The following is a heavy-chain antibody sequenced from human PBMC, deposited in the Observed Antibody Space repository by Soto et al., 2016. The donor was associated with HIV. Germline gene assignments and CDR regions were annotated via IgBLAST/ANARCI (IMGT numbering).Heavy chain of an antibody. CDR3: ARDRSWGPSYFDY. Sequence: VQLVESGGGVVQPGRSLRLSCAASGFTFSSYAMHWVRQAPGKGLEWVAVISYDGSNKYYADSVKGRFTISRDNSKNTLYLQMNSLRAEDTAVYYCARDRSWGPSYFDYWGQGTLVTVSS. CDR1: GFTFSSYA. J-gene: IGHJ4*02. V-gene: IGHV3-30*04. D-gene: IGHD2-15*01. CDR2: ISYDGSNK.